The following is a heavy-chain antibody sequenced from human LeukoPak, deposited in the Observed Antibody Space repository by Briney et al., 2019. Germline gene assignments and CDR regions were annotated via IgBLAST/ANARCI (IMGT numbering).Heavy chain of an antibody. CDR3: ARRRDSGSLQHFDY. CDR1: GFTVSSNY. J-gene: IGHJ4*02. Sequence: GGSLRLSCAASGFTVSSNYMSWVRQAPGKGLEWVSVIYSGGSTYYADSVKGRFTISRDNSKNSLYLQMNSLRAEDTAVYYCARRRDSGSLQHFDYWGQGTLVTVSS. D-gene: IGHD1-26*01. V-gene: IGHV3-53*01. CDR2: IYSGGST.